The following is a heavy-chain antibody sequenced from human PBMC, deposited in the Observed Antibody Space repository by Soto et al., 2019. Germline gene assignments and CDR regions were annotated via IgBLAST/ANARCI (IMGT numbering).Heavy chain of an antibody. CDR2: IIPIFGTA. CDR1: GGTFSSYA. D-gene: IGHD3-22*01. Sequence: SVKVSCKASGGTFSSYAISWVRQAPGQGLEWMGGIIPIFGTANYAQKFQGRVTITADESTSTAYMELSSLRSEDTAVYFCARVDPTYYYDSSGYYLDYWGQGTLVTVSS. J-gene: IGHJ4*02. CDR3: ARVDPTYYYDSSGYYLDY. V-gene: IGHV1-69*13.